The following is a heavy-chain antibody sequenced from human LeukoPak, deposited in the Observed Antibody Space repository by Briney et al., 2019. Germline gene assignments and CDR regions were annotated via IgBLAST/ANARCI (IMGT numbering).Heavy chain of an antibody. CDR2: INPNSGGT. J-gene: IGHJ6*02. D-gene: IGHD6-13*01. CDR3: ASPAAGSPYYYYGMDV. V-gene: IGHV1-2*02. Sequence: ASVKVSCKASGYTFTGYYMHRVRQAPGQGLEWMGWINPNSGGTNYAQKFQGRVTMTRDTSISTAYMELSRLRSDDTAVYYCASPAAGSPYYYYGMDVWGQGTTVTVSS. CDR1: GYTFTGYY.